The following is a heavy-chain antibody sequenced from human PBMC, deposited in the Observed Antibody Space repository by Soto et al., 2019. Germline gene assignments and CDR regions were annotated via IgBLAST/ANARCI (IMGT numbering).Heavy chain of an antibody. CDR2: IFYSGST. CDR1: GGSVSSGSSY. Sequence: QVQLQESGPGLVKPSETLSLTCTVSGGSVSSGSSYWSWIRQPPGKGLDWIGHIFYSGSTNYNPSLRSRVTISVDTSKNQFSLELSSVTAADTAVFYCARVVYGSFDCWGQGPLVTVSS. J-gene: IGHJ4*02. V-gene: IGHV4-61*01. CDR3: ARVVYGSFDC. D-gene: IGHD3-10*01.